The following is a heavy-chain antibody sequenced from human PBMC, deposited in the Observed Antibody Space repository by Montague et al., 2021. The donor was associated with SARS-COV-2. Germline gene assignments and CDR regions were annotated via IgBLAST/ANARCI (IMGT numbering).Heavy chain of an antibody. V-gene: IGHV4-59*01. Sequence: SETLSLTCTISGGSINSLYWNWIRHSQGKGLEWIGYVYNTGGTNYNPSLKSRATISVDTSKNQFSLTVGSVTAADTAVYYCARAGGGSSYNYYGLDVWGQGTTVTVSS. D-gene: IGHD2-15*01. CDR2: VYNTGGT. CDR3: ARAGGGSSYNYYGLDV. J-gene: IGHJ6*02. CDR1: GGSINSLY.